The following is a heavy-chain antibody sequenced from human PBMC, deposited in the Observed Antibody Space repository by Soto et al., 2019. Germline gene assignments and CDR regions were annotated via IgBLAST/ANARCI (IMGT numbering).Heavy chain of an antibody. CDR2: ISAYNGNT. CDR3: ARWEQQPHYYYYGMDV. CDR1: GYTFTSYG. V-gene: IGHV1-18*01. J-gene: IGHJ6*02. Sequence: ASVKVSCKASGYTFTSYGISWVRQAPGQGLERMGWISAYNGNTNYPQKLQGRVTMTTDTSTSTAYMELRSLRSDDTAVYYCARWEQQPHYYYYGMDVWGQGTTVNVSS. D-gene: IGHD6-13*01.